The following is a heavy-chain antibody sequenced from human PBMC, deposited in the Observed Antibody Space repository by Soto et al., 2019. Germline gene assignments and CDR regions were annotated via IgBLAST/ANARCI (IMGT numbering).Heavy chain of an antibody. D-gene: IGHD5-18*01. J-gene: IGHJ4*02. V-gene: IGHV1-69*01. CDR2: ILPIFGTT. Sequence: QVHLVQSGAEVKKPGSSVKVSCQASGGIFSSNAISWVRQAPGQGLEWMGGILPIFGTTNYAQNFQGRATITADESTSTAYMELSSLKSEDTALYYCATGGRGYSSAPRFYFDYWGQGTLVTVSS. CDR1: GGIFSSNA. CDR3: ATGGRGYSSAPRFYFDY.